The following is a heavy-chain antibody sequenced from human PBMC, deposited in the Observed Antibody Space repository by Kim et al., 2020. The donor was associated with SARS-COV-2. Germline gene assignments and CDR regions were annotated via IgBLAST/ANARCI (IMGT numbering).Heavy chain of an antibody. CDR1: GGSISSYY. J-gene: IGHJ3*02. Sequence: SETLSLTCTVSGGSISSYYWSWIRQPPGKGLEWIGYIYYSGSTNYNPSLKSRVTISVDTSKNQFSLKLSSVTAADTAVYYCARHRPDLEWLQHAFDIWGQGTMVTVSS. CDR2: IYYSGST. V-gene: IGHV4-59*08. CDR3: ARHRPDLEWLQHAFDI. D-gene: IGHD3-3*01.